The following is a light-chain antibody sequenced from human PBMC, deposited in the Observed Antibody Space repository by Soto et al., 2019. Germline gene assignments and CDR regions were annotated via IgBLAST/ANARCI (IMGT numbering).Light chain of an antibody. V-gene: IGKV3-20*01. Sequence: EVVLTQSPATLSLSPGERATLSCGASQSLSSNSLAWYQQKPGQAPRLLIYGASSRATGIPDRFSGSGSGTDFTLTISRLEPKDFAVYYCQQYGTSPYTFGQGTKLQIK. CDR2: GAS. CDR1: QSLSSNS. J-gene: IGKJ2*01. CDR3: QQYGTSPYT.